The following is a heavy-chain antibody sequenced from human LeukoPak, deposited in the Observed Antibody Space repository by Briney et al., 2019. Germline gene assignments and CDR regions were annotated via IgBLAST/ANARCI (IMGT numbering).Heavy chain of an antibody. CDR3: ARVPELGGGV. CDR2: IIPIFGIA. Sequence: SVKVSCKASGGTFSSYAISWVRQAPGQGPEWMGRIIPIFGIANYAQKFQGRVTITADKSTSTAYMELSSLRSEDTAVYYCARVPELGGGVWGQGTMVTVSS. CDR1: GGTFSSYA. D-gene: IGHD1-26*01. J-gene: IGHJ3*01. V-gene: IGHV1-69*04.